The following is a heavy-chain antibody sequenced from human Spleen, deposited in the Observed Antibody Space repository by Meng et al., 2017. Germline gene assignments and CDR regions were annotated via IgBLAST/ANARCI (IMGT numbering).Heavy chain of an antibody. J-gene: IGHJ4*02. CDR2: IIPIFGTT. CDR3: ATSRVWGSYRQLDY. V-gene: IGHV1-69*06. Sequence: SVKVSCKASGGTFRSYVISWVRQAPGQGLEWMGGIIPIFGTTDYAQKFQGRVKITADKSTNTAYMELSSLRSEDTAVYSCATSRVWGSYRQLDYWGQGNLVNVSS. D-gene: IGHD3-16*02. CDR1: GGTFRSYV.